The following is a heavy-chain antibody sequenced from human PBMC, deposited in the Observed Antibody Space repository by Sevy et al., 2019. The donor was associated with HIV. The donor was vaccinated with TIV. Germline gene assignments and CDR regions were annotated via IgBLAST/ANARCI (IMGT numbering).Heavy chain of an antibody. D-gene: IGHD3-10*01. CDR3: TTGEEGFGELDYYYGMDV. Sequence: GGSLRLSCAASGFTFSNAWMSWVRQAPGKGLEWVGRIKSKTDGGTTDYSAPVTARLTSSSDDSNNTQILQMNSLKTVDTAVYYWTTGEEGFGELDYYYGMDVWGQGTTVTVSS. CDR1: GFTFSNAW. V-gene: IGHV3-15*01. CDR2: IKSKTDGGTT. J-gene: IGHJ6*02.